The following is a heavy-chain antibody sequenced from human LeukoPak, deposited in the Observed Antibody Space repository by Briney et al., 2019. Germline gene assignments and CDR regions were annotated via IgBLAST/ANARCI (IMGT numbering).Heavy chain of an antibody. Sequence: PGGSLRLSCGAAGFTFNTYWISSVRQTPGKWREWVANIKQDVSENYYVESVKGRLPISRDNAKNSLHLQMDSLRAEDTAVYYCARGPLTYCSITSCSLDFWGQGTLVTVSS. D-gene: IGHD2-2*01. V-gene: IGHV3-7*01. CDR1: GFTFNTYW. CDR3: ARGPLTYCSITSCSLDF. J-gene: IGHJ4*02. CDR2: IKQDVSEN.